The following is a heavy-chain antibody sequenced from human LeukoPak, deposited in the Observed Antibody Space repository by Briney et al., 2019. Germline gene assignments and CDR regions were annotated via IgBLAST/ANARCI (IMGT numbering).Heavy chain of an antibody. D-gene: IGHD5-12*01. CDR1: GGSISSGGYL. CDR3: ASTWIGGHFAY. V-gene: IGHV4-30-2*01. Sequence: PSVTLSLTGTGSGGSISSGGYLWRWIRQPPGKVVEWNGYICHSGSAYYIPSRKSRDTKSVDRSKNQFSLKLSSGTAADTAVYYCASTWIGGHFAYWGQGTLVTASP. CDR2: ICHSGSA. J-gene: IGHJ4*02.